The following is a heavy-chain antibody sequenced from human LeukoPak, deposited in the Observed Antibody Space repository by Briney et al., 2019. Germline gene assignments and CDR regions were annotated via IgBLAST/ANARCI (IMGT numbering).Heavy chain of an antibody. CDR1: GESFSGHY. CDR3: ARPRYGSGSLDS. V-gene: IGHV4-34*01. J-gene: IGHJ4*02. CDR2: INHSGST. D-gene: IGHD3-10*01. Sequence: PSETLSLTCAVYGESFSGHYWTWIRQPPGRGLEWIGEINHSGSTTSNPSLNNRVTISVDTSKNQFSLKLTSVTAADTAVYYCARPRYGSGSLDSWGQGTLVTGSS.